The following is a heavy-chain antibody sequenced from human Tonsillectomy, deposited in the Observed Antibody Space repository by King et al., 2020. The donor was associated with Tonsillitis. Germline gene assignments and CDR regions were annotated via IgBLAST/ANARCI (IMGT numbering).Heavy chain of an antibody. CDR2: ISSSGGIM. Sequence: VQLVESGGGLVKPGGSLRLSCAASGFTFSDYYMSWIRQAPGKGLEWVSYISSSGGIMDYADSVKGRFTISRDNAKNSLSLQMNSLRAEDTAVYYCARAFCGADCFSVPFNYWGQGTLVTVSS. CDR1: GFTFSDYY. D-gene: IGHD2-21*01. V-gene: IGHV3-11*01. J-gene: IGHJ4*02. CDR3: ARAFCGADCFSVPFNY.